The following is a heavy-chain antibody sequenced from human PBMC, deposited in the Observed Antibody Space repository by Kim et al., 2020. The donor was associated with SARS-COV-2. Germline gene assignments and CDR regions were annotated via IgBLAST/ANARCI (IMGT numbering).Heavy chain of an antibody. CDR1: GFTFSNYC. D-gene: IGHD3-10*01. J-gene: IGHJ4*02. CDR2: ITSDGSTT. CDR3: ARGGSGSFDY. Sequence: GGSLRLSCAASGFTFSNYCMHWVRQAPGKGLVWVSLITSDGSTTNYADSVKGRFTISRDNARNTLCLEMNSLRAEDTAVYYCARGGSGSFDYWGQGTLVTVSS. V-gene: IGHV3-74*01.